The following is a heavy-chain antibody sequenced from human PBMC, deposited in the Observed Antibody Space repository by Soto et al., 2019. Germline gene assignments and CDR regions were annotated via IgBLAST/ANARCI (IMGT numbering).Heavy chain of an antibody. J-gene: IGHJ6*02. CDR3: ARVNDFWSGHRYYYYYGMDV. CDR2: INSDGSST. CDR1: GFTFSSYL. V-gene: IGHV3-74*01. Sequence: PGGSLRLSCAASGFTFSSYLMHWVRQAPGKGLVWVSRINSDGSSTSYADSVKGRFTISRDNAKNTLYLQMNSLRAEDTAVYYCARVNDFWSGHRYYYYYGMDVWGQGTTVTVSS. D-gene: IGHD3-3*01.